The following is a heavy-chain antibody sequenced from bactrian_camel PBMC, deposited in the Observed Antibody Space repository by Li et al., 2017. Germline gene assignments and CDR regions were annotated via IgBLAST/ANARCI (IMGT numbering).Heavy chain of an antibody. CDR3: VTANSVLIPGI. CDR2: IWPDGTNT. CDR1: GFSNSNYY. V-gene: IGHV3-2*01. J-gene: IGHJ4*01. Sequence: ESGGGLVQAGGSLRLSCTTSGFSNSNYYMSMVRQAPGKGLEWVCVIWPDGTNTYYADSVKGRFTISRDNAKNTLCLQLVSLSTEDTAMYCCVTANSVLIPGIWGQGTQVTVS. D-gene: IGHD1*01.